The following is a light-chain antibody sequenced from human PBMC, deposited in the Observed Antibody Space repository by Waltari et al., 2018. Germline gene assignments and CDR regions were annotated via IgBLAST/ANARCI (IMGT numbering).Light chain of an antibody. Sequence: EIVLTQSPGTLSLSPGERATLSCRASQSGSSNYLAWYQQKPGQAPRLLIYGASNRASGIPDRFSGTGSGTDFTLTISSLEPEDFAIYYCQQYGSSPPYTFGQGTKLEI. CDR3: QQYGSSPPYT. V-gene: IGKV3-20*01. CDR2: GAS. J-gene: IGKJ2*01. CDR1: QSGSSNY.